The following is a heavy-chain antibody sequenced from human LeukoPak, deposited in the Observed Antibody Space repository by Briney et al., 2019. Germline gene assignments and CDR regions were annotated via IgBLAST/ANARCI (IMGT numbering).Heavy chain of an antibody. V-gene: IGHV1-46*01. CDR3: ARDLGFSFGSGWYDY. CDR2: INPSGGST. CDR1: GYTFTSYY. D-gene: IGHD6-19*01. Sequence: ASVKVSCKASGYTFTSYYMHWVRQAPGQGLEWMGIINPSGGSTSYAQKFQGRVTMTRDMSTSTVYMELSSLRSEDTAVYYCARDLGFSFGSGWYDYWGQGTLVTVSS. J-gene: IGHJ4*02.